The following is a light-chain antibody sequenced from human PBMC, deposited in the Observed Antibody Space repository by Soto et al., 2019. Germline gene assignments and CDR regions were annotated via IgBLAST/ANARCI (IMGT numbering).Light chain of an antibody. Sequence: QSALTQPASVSGSPGQSITISCTGTSSDVGGYNYVSWYQQHPGKVPKLMIYDVSNRPSGVSNRFSGSKSGNTASLTISGLQAEDEADYYCSSYTSSSTPVVFGGGIKLTVL. CDR1: SSDVGGYNY. J-gene: IGLJ2*01. V-gene: IGLV2-14*01. CDR2: DVS. CDR3: SSYTSSSTPVV.